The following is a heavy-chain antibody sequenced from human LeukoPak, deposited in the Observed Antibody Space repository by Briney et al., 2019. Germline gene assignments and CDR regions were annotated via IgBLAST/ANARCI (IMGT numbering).Heavy chain of an antibody. CDR3: TTVEVAAYYYDSSPFDY. J-gene: IGHJ4*02. Sequence: GGSLRLSCAASGFTVSSNYMSWVRQAPGKGLEWVSVIYSGGSTYYADSVKGRFTISRDNSKNTLYLQMNSLKTEDTAVYYCTTVEVAAYYYDSSPFDYWGQGTLVTVSS. CDR1: GFTVSSNY. V-gene: IGHV3-53*01. CDR2: IYSGGST. D-gene: IGHD3-22*01.